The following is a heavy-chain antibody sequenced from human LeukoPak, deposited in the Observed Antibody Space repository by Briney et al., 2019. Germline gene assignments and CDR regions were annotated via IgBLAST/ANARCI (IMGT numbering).Heavy chain of an antibody. CDR3: ARAYYSSSWSDY. Sequence: PGGSLRLSCAASGFTFSSYWMHWVRQAPGKGLVWVSRINSDGSSTSYADSVKGRFTISRDNAKNTLYLQMNSLRAEDTAGYYCARAYYSSSWSDYWGQGTLVTVSS. V-gene: IGHV3-74*01. J-gene: IGHJ4*02. D-gene: IGHD6-13*01. CDR1: GFTFSSYW. CDR2: INSDGSST.